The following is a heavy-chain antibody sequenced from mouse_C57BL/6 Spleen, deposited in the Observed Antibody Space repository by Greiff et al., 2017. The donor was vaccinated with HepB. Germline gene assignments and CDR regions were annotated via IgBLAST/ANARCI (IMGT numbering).Heavy chain of an antibody. CDR3: ATGTGGYYAMDY. CDR2: INYDGSST. D-gene: IGHD4-1*01. Sequence: VQLVESEGGLVQPGSSMKLSCTASGFTFSDYYMAWVRQVPEKGLEWVANINYDGSSTYYLDSLKSRFIISRDNAKNILYLQMSSLKSEDTATYYCATGTGGYYAMDYWGQGTSVTVSS. CDR1: GFTFSDYY. J-gene: IGHJ4*01. V-gene: IGHV5-16*01.